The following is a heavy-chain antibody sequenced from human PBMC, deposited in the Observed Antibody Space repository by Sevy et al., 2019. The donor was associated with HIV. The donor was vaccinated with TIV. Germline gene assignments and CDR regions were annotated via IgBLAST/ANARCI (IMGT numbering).Heavy chain of an antibody. CDR3: ARGEAAGGTPIDY. CDR1: GYTFTSYG. CDR2: INGYNGNT. V-gene: IGHV1-18*04. Sequence: ASVKVSCKASGYTFTSYGISWVRQAPGQGLEWMGWINGYNGNTNYGQTLQGRVTMTTDTSTNTAYMELRSLRSDDTAVYYCARGEAAGGTPIDYWGQGTLATVSS. J-gene: IGHJ4*02. D-gene: IGHD6-13*01.